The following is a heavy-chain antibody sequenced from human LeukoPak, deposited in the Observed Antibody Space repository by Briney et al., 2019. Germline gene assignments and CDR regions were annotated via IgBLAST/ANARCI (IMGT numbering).Heavy chain of an antibody. D-gene: IGHD3-22*01. J-gene: IGHJ4*02. V-gene: IGHV5-51*01. Sequence: GESLKISCKGSGYSFTNYWIGWVRQMPGKGLEGRGIIYPDDSDNRYSPSFQGQVTISADKSISTAYLQWSSLKASDTAMYYCARQLNYYDSRGPVDYWGQGTLVTVSS. CDR1: GYSFTNYW. CDR2: IYPDDSDN. CDR3: ARQLNYYDSRGPVDY.